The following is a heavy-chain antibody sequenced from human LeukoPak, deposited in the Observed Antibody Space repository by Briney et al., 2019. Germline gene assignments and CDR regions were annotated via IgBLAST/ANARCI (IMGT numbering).Heavy chain of an antibody. CDR1: GDSISDYY. V-gene: IGHV3-23*01. J-gene: IGHJ3*02. D-gene: IGHD3-10*01. CDR2: ISGSGGST. Sequence: ETLSLTCTVSGDSISDYYWSWIRQPPGKGLEWVSAISGSGGSTYYADSVKGRFTISRDNSKNTLYLQMNSLRAEDTAVYYCAKDHLLLWFGELSHDAFDIWGQGTMVTVSS. CDR3: AKDHLLLWFGELSHDAFDI.